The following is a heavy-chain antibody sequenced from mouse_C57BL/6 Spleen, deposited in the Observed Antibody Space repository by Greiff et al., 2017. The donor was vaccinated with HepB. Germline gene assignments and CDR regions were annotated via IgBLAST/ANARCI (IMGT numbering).Heavy chain of an antibody. CDR2: ISYSGST. CDR1: GYSITSGYD. CDR3: ARGEEDYSNYYFDY. Sequence: VQLQQSGPGMVKPSQSLSLTCTVTGYSITSGYDWHWIRHFPGNKLEWMGYISYSGSTNYNPSLKSRISITHDTSKNHFFLKLNSVTTEDTATYYCARGEEDYSNYYFDYWGQGTTLTVSS. V-gene: IGHV3-1*01. D-gene: IGHD2-5*01. J-gene: IGHJ2*01.